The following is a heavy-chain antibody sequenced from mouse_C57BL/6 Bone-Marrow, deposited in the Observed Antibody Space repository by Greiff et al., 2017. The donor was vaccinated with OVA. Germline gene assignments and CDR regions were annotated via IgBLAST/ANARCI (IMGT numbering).Heavy chain of an antibody. Sequence: VQLQQSGAELVRPGASVKLSCKASGYTFTDYYINWVKQRPGQGLEWIARIYPGSGNTYYNEKFKGKATLTAEKSSSTAYMQLSSLTSEDSAVYFCAREGTLYDGYYVWFAYWGQGTLVTVSA. V-gene: IGHV1-76*01. CDR1: GYTFTDYY. CDR3: AREGTLYDGYYVWFAY. J-gene: IGHJ3*01. CDR2: IYPGSGNT. D-gene: IGHD2-3*01.